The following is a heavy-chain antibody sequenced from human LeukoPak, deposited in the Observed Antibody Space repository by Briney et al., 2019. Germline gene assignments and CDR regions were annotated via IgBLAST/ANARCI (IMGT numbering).Heavy chain of an antibody. CDR1: GGTFSSYA. CDR3: ARDWVVPAAEVGSEYYYYGVDV. Sequence: SVKVSCKASGGTFSSYAISWVRQAPGQGLEWMGGIIPIFGTANYAQKFQGRVTITADESTSTAYMELSSLRSEDTAVYYCARDWVVPAAEVGSEYYYYGVDVWGQGTTVTVSS. V-gene: IGHV1-69*01. J-gene: IGHJ6*02. D-gene: IGHD2-2*01. CDR2: IIPIFGTA.